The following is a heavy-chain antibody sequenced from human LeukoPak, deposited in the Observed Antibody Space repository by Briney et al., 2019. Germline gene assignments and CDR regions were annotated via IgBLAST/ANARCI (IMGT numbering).Heavy chain of an antibody. V-gene: IGHV3-15*01. Sequence: PGGSLRLSCAASGFTFSNAWMSWVRQAPGKGLEWVGRIKSKTDGGTTDYAAPVKGRFTISRDDSKNTLYLQMNSLKTEDTAVYYCTTDLLLWFGELLPNFDYWGQGTLVTVSS. D-gene: IGHD3-10*01. J-gene: IGHJ4*02. CDR1: GFTFSNAW. CDR2: IKSKTDGGTT. CDR3: TTDLLLWFGELLPNFDY.